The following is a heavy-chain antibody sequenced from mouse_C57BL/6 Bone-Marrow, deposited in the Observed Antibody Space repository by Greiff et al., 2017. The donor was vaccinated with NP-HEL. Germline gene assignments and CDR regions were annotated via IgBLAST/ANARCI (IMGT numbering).Heavy chain of an antibody. V-gene: IGHV1-54*01. J-gene: IGHJ4*01. Sequence: VQLQQSGAELVRPGASVKVSCKASGYAFTNYVIEWVKQRPGPGLEWIGVINPGSGGTNYTEKFKGKATLTADKASSTDYMQLSSLTSEDSAVYYSARVHPPPTALYAMDYWGQGTSVTVSS. CDR3: ARVHPPPTALYAMDY. CDR2: INPGSGGT. D-gene: IGHD3-2*01. CDR1: GYAFTNYV.